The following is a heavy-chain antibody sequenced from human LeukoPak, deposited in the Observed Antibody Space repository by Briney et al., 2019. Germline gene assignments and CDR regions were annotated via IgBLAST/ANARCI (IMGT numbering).Heavy chain of an antibody. D-gene: IGHD3-10*01. J-gene: IGHJ4*02. V-gene: IGHV3-30*18. CDR3: AKDLLCDY. Sequence: PGRSVRLSCAACGFTFSSYGVHWVRQAPGKGLEGGAVIPYDGSNKYYADSVKGRFTISRDNSKNTLYLQMNSLRAEDTAVYYCAKDLLCDYWGQGTLVTVSS. CDR1: GFTFSSYG. CDR2: IPYDGSNK.